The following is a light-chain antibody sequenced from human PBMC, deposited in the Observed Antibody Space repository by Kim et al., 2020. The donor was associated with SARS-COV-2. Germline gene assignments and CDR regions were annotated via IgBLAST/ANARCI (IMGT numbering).Light chain of an antibody. CDR2: DAS. V-gene: IGKV3-11*01. CDR1: QSVSSY. J-gene: IGKJ3*01. CDR3: QQRSNWPLFT. Sequence: DIVLKQSPATLSLSPGERATLSCRASQSVSSYLAWYQQKPGQDPRLLIYDASNRATGIPARFSGSGSGTDFTLTISSLEPEDFAVYYCQQRSNWPLFTFGPGTKVDIK.